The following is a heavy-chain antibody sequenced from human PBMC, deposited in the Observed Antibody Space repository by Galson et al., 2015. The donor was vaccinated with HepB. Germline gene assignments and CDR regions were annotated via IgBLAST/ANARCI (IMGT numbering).Heavy chain of an antibody. V-gene: IGHV3-48*01. Sequence: SMRLSCAASGFTFSSYTMNWVRQAPGKGLEWISYISTTSDNKFSADSVKGRFIISRDNSKDTVFLQMDNLRPEDTAVYYCAKEGAWFGGDWFDPWGQGALVTVS. CDR1: GFTFSSYT. CDR2: ISTTSDNK. CDR3: AKEGAWFGGDWFDP. D-gene: IGHD3-16*01. J-gene: IGHJ5*02.